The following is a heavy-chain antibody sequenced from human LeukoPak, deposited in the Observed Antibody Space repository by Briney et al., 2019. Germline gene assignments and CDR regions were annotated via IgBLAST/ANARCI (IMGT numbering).Heavy chain of an antibody. CDR2: ISSSSSTI. D-gene: IGHD1-26*01. Sequence: GGSLRLSCAAPGFTFSSYSMNWVRQAPGKGLEWVSYISSSSSTIYYADSVKGRFTISRDNAKNSLYLQMNSLRAEDTAVYYCARDWEGWDYWGQGTLVTVSS. V-gene: IGHV3-48*01. J-gene: IGHJ4*02. CDR1: GFTFSSYS. CDR3: ARDWEGWDY.